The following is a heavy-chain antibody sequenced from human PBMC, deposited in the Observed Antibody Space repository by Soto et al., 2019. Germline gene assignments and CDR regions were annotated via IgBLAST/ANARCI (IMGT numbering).Heavy chain of an antibody. J-gene: IGHJ6*02. CDR1: GGSVSSGSYY. Sequence: SETLSLTCTVSGGSVSSGSYYWSWIRQPPGKGLEWIGYIYYSGSTNYNPSLKSRVTISVDTSKNQFSLKLSSVTAADTAVYYCARKVGGYYYYYGMDVWGQGTTVTVSS. CDR3: ARKVGGYYYYYGMDV. D-gene: IGHD3-10*01. CDR2: IYYSGST. V-gene: IGHV4-61*01.